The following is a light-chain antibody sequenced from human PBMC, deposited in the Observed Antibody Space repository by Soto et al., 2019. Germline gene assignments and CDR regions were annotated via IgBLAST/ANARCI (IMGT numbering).Light chain of an antibody. CDR3: QRHNNGPPVT. V-gene: IGKV1-27*01. CDR1: QDINNY. CDR2: AAS. J-gene: IGKJ3*01. Sequence: DIQMTQSPSSLSASVGDRVTITCRASQDINNYLAWYQQKPGKPPKLLIYAASTLQSGVPSRFSGGGSGTHFTLTINSLQPEVVATYYCQRHNNGPPVTFGPGTKV.